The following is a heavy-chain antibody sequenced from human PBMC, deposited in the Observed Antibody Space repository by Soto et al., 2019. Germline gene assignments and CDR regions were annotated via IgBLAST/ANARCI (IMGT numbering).Heavy chain of an antibody. Sequence: ASVKVSCKASGYTSTNYAMHWVRQAPGQRLEWMGWIHAGNGDTKYSPRFQGRVTLTGDTSASTAYMELSSLRSEDTAVYYCARPAVGYCSSTSCGYYYMDVWGKGTTVTVSS. CDR1: GYTSTNYA. CDR2: IHAGNGDT. V-gene: IGHV1-3*01. D-gene: IGHD2-2*01. J-gene: IGHJ6*03. CDR3: ARPAVGYCSSTSCGYYYMDV.